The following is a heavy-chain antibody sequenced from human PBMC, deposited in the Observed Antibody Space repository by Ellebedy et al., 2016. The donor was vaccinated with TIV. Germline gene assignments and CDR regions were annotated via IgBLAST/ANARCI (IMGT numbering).Heavy chain of an antibody. CDR2: INSDGSDT. J-gene: IGHJ3*02. CDR1: GISAGDYG. D-gene: IGHD2-8*02. CDR3: AAVQYWEAVFDM. Sequence: GESLKISCVASGISAGDYGMHWVRQAPGEGLVWVSRINSDGSDTAYADSVRGRFTISRDNAKNTLYLQMNSLRAEDTAVYYCAAVQYWEAVFDMWGQGTMVTVSS. V-gene: IGHV3-74*01.